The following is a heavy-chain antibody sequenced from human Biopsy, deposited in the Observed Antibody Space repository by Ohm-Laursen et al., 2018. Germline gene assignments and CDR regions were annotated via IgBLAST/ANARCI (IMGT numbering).Heavy chain of an antibody. CDR1: GGSISSDY. V-gene: IGHV4-59*01. CDR2: IYYSGST. J-gene: IGHJ6*02. CDR3: ARATNSTGWPYYYFYGMDV. Sequence: GTLSLTCTVSGGSISSDYWSWIRQTPGQGLEWVGYIYYSGSTNYNPSLKSRVTISVDTSKNQFSLRLNSVTAADTAVYYCARATNSTGWPYYYFYGMDVWGQGTTVTVSS. D-gene: IGHD2/OR15-2a*01.